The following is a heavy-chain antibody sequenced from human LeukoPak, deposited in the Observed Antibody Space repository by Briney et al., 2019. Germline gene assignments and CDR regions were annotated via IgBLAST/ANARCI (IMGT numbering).Heavy chain of an antibody. J-gene: IGHJ6*02. CDR2: INHNGNVN. V-gene: IGHV3-7*03. CDR1: GFTFSSYW. D-gene: IGHD3-16*01. Sequence: GGSLRLSCAASGFTFSSYWMNWARQAPGKGPEWVASINHNGNVNYYVDSVKGRFTISRDNAKNSLYLQTSNLRAEDTAVYFCARGGGLDVWGQGATVTVSS. CDR3: ARGGGLDV.